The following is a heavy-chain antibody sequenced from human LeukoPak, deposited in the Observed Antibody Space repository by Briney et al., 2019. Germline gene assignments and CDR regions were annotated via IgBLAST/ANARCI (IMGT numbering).Heavy chain of an antibody. CDR1: GFTFSSYA. V-gene: IGHV3-23*01. Sequence: GGSLRLSCAASGFTFSSYAMSWVRQAPGKGLEWVSAISGSGGSTYYADSVKGRFTISRDNSKNTLYLQMNSLRAEDTAVYYCAKLEGGAYYYGSGSYRAFDIWGQGTMVTVSS. CDR3: AKLEGGAYYYGSGSYRAFDI. D-gene: IGHD3-10*01. J-gene: IGHJ3*02. CDR2: ISGSGGST.